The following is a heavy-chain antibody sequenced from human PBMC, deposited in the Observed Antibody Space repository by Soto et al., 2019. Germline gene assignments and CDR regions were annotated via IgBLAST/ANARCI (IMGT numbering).Heavy chain of an antibody. Sequence: VQLQQWGAGLLKPSETLSLTCAVSGGSFTTYYWSWIRQSPGKGLEWIGEIDYSGTSNYNPSLKTRVTISVDGSKNQFLLRLTSMTAADTAVYYCATVRTRFSRNAFDVWGQGTMVTGSS. CDR3: ATVRTRFSRNAFDV. J-gene: IGHJ3*01. CDR1: GGSFTTYY. V-gene: IGHV4-34*01. CDR2: IDYSGTS. D-gene: IGHD1-1*01.